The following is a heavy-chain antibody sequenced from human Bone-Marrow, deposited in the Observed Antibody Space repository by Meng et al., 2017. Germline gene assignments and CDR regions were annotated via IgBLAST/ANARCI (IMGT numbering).Heavy chain of an antibody. J-gene: IGHJ4*02. Sequence: QVQLQEWGPGLWKPSRTLSLTCTVSGGSISSGGYYWSWIRQHPGKGLEWIGYIYYSGSTYYNPSLKSRVTISVDTSKNQFSLKLSSVTAADTAVYYCARVIVATSFYFDYWGQGTLVTVSS. CDR3: ARVIVATSFYFDY. CDR1: GGSISSGGYY. D-gene: IGHD5-12*01. CDR2: IYYSGST. V-gene: IGHV4-31*03.